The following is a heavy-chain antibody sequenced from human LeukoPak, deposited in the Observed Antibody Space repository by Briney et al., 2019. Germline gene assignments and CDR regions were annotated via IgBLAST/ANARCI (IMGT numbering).Heavy chain of an antibody. CDR1: GFSFSSYD. J-gene: IGHJ4*02. D-gene: IGHD1-14*01. Sequence: GGSLRLSCAASGFSFSSYDMHWVRQAPGKGLEWVAIIWLDGSAEYYGDSVKGRFTASRDNSKNTPYLQMDSLRVEDTAVYYCARDLNREDFDYWGQGTLVAVSS. CDR2: IWLDGSAE. V-gene: IGHV3-33*01. CDR3: ARDLNREDFDY.